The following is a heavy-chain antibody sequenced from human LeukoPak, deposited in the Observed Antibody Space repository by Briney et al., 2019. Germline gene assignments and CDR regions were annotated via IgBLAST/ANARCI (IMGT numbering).Heavy chain of an antibody. CDR1: GFTFSSYS. CDR2: ISSSSSYI. V-gene: IGHV3-21*04. Sequence: GGSLRLSCAASGFTFSSYSMNWVRQAPGKGLEWVSSISSSSSYIYYADSVKGRFTISRDNAKNSLYLQMNSLRAEDTAVYYCAKALAARGGTFNWFDPWGQGTLVTVSS. J-gene: IGHJ5*02. D-gene: IGHD6-6*01. CDR3: AKALAARGGTFNWFDP.